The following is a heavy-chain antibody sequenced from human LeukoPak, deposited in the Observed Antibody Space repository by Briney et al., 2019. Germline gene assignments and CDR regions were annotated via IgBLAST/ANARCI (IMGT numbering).Heavy chain of an antibody. CDR2: IYYSGST. CDR1: GGSISSYY. Sequence: PSETLSLTCTVSGGSISSYYWSWLRQPPGKGLEWIGYIYYSGSTNYNPSLKSRVTISVDTSKNQFSLKLSSVTAADTAVYYCASSPRGSYYNWFDPWGQGTLVTVSS. CDR3: ASSPRGSYYNWFDP. V-gene: IGHV4-59*08. D-gene: IGHD1-26*01. J-gene: IGHJ5*02.